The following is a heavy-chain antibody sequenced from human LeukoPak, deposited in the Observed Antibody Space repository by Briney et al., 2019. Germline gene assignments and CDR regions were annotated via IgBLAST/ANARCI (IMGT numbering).Heavy chain of an antibody. Sequence: PGGSLRLSCAASGFTFSSYAMSWVRQAPGKGLEWVSAISGSGGSTYYADSVKGRFTIPRDNSKNTLYLQMNSLRAEDTAVYYCARDKIAVRPYYDFWSGLSDYYGMDVWGQGTTVTVSS. CDR1: GFTFSSYA. J-gene: IGHJ6*02. CDR3: ARDKIAVRPYYDFWSGLSDYYGMDV. V-gene: IGHV3-23*01. CDR2: ISGSGGST. D-gene: IGHD3-3*01.